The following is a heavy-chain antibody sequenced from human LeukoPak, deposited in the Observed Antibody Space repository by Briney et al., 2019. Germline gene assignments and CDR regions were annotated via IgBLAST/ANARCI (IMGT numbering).Heavy chain of an antibody. J-gene: IGHJ5*02. CDR1: GGSISSYY. CDR2: IYTSGST. D-gene: IGHD6-13*01. CDR3: ARSPYSSSWCPFAP. V-gene: IGHV4-4*07. Sequence: SETLSLTCTVSGGSISSYYWSWIRQVAGKGLEWIGRIYTSGSTNYNPSLKSRVTMSVDTSKNQFSLKLTSVTAADTAVYYCARSPYSSSWCPFAPWGQGTLVTVSS.